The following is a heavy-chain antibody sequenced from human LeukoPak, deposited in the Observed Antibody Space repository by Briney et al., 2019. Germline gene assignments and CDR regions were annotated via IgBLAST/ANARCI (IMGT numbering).Heavy chain of an antibody. V-gene: IGHV3-64*01. D-gene: IGHD6-6*01. J-gene: IGHJ4*02. Sequence: GGSLRLSCAASGLTFSSYAMHWVRQAPGKGLEYVSAISSNGGSTYYANSVKGRFTISRDNSKNTLYLQMGSLRAEDMAVYYCARGSARLTDYWGQGTLVTVSS. CDR1: GLTFSSYA. CDR2: ISSNGGST. CDR3: ARGSARLTDY.